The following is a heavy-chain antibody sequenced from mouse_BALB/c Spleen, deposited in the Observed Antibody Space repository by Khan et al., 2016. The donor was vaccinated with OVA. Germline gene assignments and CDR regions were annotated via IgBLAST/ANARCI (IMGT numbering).Heavy chain of an antibody. D-gene: IGHD1-1*01. V-gene: IGHV1S136*01. Sequence: VQLKESGPELVKPGASVKMSCKASGYTFTSYVMHWVKQKPGQGLEWIGYINPYNDGTKYNEKFKGKATLTSDKSPSTAYMELSSLTSEDSAVYYCARRDYYGSSSFAYWGQGTLVTVSA. CDR1: GYTFTSYV. CDR3: ARRDYYGSSSFAY. J-gene: IGHJ3*01. CDR2: INPYNDGT.